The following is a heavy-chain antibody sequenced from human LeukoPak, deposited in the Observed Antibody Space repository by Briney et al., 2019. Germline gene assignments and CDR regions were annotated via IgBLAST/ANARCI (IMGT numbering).Heavy chain of an antibody. V-gene: IGHV4-59*01. Sequence: SETLSLTCTVSGGSFISYYWSWIRQPPGKGLEWIGYIYYSGSTNYNPSLKSRVTISVDTSKNQFSLKLSSITAADTAVYYCARGFGSGYDFPTYYCGMDVWGQGTTVTVSS. CDR3: ARGFGSGYDFPTYYCGMDV. CDR2: IYYSGST. D-gene: IGHD5-12*01. J-gene: IGHJ6*02. CDR1: GGSFISYY.